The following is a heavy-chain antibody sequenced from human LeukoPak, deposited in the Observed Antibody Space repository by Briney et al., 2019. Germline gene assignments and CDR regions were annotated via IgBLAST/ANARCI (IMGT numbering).Heavy chain of an antibody. CDR1: GGTSNSFA. Sequence: ASVKVSCKASGGTSNSFAISWVRQAPGQGLEWMGRIIPNFGAANYAQKFRGRLTLTTGESMTTVYMQLSSLTSEDTAVYYCARGSAFDIWGHGTVVTVSS. J-gene: IGHJ3*02. V-gene: IGHV1-69*05. CDR2: IIPNFGAA. CDR3: ARGSAFDI.